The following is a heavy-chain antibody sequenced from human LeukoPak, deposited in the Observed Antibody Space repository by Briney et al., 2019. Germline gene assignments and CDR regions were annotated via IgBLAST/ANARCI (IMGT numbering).Heavy chain of an antibody. J-gene: IGHJ5*02. D-gene: IGHD3-3*01. CDR2: ISYSGRT. V-gene: IGHV4-39*01. Sequence: SETLSLTCTVSGGSISSSNYYWAWIRQPTGKGLEWIGSISYSGRTYYNPSLMSRLTISVDTSKNQSSLKLSSVTAADTAVYYCARGMYYDFWSGYLTDNWFDPWGQGTLVTVSS. CDR3: ARGMYYDFWSGYLTDNWFDP. CDR1: GGSISSSNYY.